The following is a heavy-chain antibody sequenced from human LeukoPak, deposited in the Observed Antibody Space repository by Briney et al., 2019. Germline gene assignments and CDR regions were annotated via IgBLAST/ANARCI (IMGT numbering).Heavy chain of an antibody. D-gene: IGHD6-19*01. CDR1: GGSISSYY. V-gene: IGHV4-59*08. CDR3: ARQRSRGIAVAGNFRGPFDY. J-gene: IGHJ4*02. Sequence: SETLSLTCTVSGGSISSYYWSWIRQPPGKGLEWIGYIYYSGSTNYNPSLKSRVTISVDTSKNQFSLKLSSVTAADTAVYYCARQRSRGIAVAGNFRGPFDYWGQGTLVTVSS. CDR2: IYYSGST.